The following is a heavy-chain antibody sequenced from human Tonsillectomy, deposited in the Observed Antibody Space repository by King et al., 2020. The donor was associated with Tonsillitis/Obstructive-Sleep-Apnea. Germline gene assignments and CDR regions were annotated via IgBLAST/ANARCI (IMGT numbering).Heavy chain of an antibody. Sequence: QLVQSGAEVKKPGASVKVSCKASGYTFSSYYIHWVRQAPGQGLEWMGIIKPSGGSTTHAQRFQGRVTMTRDTSTSTLYMELTNLRSEDTALYYCARASRRDGYNMGVGAFDIWGQGTMVTVSS. CDR1: GYTFSSYY. CDR2: IKPSGGST. V-gene: IGHV1-46*01. J-gene: IGHJ3*02. CDR3: ARASRRDGYNMGVGAFDI. D-gene: IGHD5-24*01.